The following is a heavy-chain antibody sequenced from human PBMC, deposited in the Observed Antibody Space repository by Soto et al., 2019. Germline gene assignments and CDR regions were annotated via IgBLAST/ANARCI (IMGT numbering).Heavy chain of an antibody. CDR2: IKQDGSEK. Sequence: EVQLVESGGGLVQPGGSLRLSCVASGFTFSSYWMNWVRQAPGKGLEWVANIKQDGSEKYYVDSVKGRFTISRDNAKSSLYLQMNSLSAEDTAVYYCASDILTGGHKNYWGQGTLVTVSS. V-gene: IGHV3-7*01. CDR3: ASDILTGGHKNY. J-gene: IGHJ4*02. CDR1: GFTFSSYW. D-gene: IGHD3-9*01.